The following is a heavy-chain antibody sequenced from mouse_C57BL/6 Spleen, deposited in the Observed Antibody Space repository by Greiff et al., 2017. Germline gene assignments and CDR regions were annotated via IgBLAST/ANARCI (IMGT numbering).Heavy chain of an antibody. CDR3: ARIILSAYNGSSYRYFDS. D-gene: IGHD1-1*01. Sequence: QVQLQPPGAELVRPGSSVTLSCKASGYTFTSYWMDWVKQRPGQSLAWIGNIYPSDSETHYNQKFKDKATLTVEKSSSTAYMTLRSLTSDDSAVYYCARIILSAYNGSSYRYFDSWGPSNTLTISS. V-gene: IGHV1-61*01. J-gene: IGHJ2*01. CDR1: GYTFTSYW. CDR2: IYPSDSET.